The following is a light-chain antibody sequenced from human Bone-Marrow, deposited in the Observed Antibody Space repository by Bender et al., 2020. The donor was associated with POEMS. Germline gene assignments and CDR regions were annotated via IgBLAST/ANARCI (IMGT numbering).Light chain of an antibody. J-gene: IGLJ2*01. Sequence: QSVLTQPPSVSGAPGQRVTISCTGTSSDVGGYKYVSWYQQHPGKAPKLVIYDVTNRPSGVSTRFSGSKSGNTASLIISGLQAEDEADYYCSSYTSDTITALFGGGTKLIVL. CDR2: DVT. V-gene: IGLV2-14*03. CDR3: SSYTSDTITAL. CDR1: SSDVGGYKY.